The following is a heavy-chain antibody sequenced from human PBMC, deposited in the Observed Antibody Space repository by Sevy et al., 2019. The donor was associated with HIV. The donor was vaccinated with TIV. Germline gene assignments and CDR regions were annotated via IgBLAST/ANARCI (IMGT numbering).Heavy chain of an antibody. CDR2: IYWNDDK. CDR1: GFSLSTSGVG. V-gene: IGHV2-5*01. CDR3: AHLLNDFWSGYYRGPHNWFDP. Sequence: SGPTLVNPTQTLTLTCTFSGFSLSTSGVGVGWIRQPPGKALEWLALIYWNDDKRYSPSLKSRLTITQDTSKNQVVLKMTNMDPVDTATYYCAHLLNDFWSGYYRGPHNWFDPWGQGTLVTVSS. D-gene: IGHD3-3*01. J-gene: IGHJ5*02.